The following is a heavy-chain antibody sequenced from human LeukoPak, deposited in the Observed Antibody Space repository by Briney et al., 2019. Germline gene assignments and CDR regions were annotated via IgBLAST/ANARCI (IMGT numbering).Heavy chain of an antibody. Sequence: PGGSLRLSCAASGFTFSSYWMNWVRQAPGKGLEWVSYISSSGSTIYYADSVKGRFTISRDNAKNSLYLQMNSLRAEDTAVYYCARFGGSGYYTYYFDYWGQGTLVTVSS. J-gene: IGHJ4*02. V-gene: IGHV3-48*04. CDR1: GFTFSSYW. CDR3: ARFGGSGYYTYYFDY. D-gene: IGHD3-22*01. CDR2: ISSSGSTI.